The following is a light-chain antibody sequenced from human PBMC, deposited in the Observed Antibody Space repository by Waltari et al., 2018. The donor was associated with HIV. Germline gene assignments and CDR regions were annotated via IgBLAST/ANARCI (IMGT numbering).Light chain of an antibody. CDR2: EDY. CDR1: SGSIASNH. V-gene: IGLV6-57*03. Sequence: NFMLTQPHSVSESPGKTVTISCARSSGSIASNHVQWYQQRQGSAPPPVIYEDYQRPSGVPDRFSGSIDSSSNSASLTISELKTEDEADYYCQSYDSTNPCIFGTGTRVTVL. J-gene: IGLJ1*01. CDR3: QSYDSTNPCI.